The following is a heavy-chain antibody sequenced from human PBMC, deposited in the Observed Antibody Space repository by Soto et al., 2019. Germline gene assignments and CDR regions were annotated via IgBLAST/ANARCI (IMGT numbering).Heavy chain of an antibody. CDR2: IYHSGST. Sequence: PSETLSLTCAVSGCSIRSGGYSWSWIRQPPGKGLEWIGYIYHSGSTYYNPSLKSRVTISVDRSKNQFSLKLSSVTAADTAVYYCARADSSGYMYYFDYWGQGTLVTVSS. CDR3: ARADSSGYMYYFDY. J-gene: IGHJ4*02. V-gene: IGHV4-30-2*01. D-gene: IGHD3-22*01. CDR1: GCSIRSGGYS.